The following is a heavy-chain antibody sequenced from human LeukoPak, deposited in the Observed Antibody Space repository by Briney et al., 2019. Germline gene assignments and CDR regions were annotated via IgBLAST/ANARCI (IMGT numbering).Heavy chain of an antibody. V-gene: IGHV4-38-2*01. CDR2: IYHSGST. CDR3: ARAPRDSSSSNYMRRFDY. Sequence: PSETLSLTCAVSGYSISSDNYWVWIRQPPGQGLEWTGGIYHSGSTYYNPSLKSRVTMSVDTSKNQFSLKLSSVTAADTAVYYCARAPRDSSSSNYMRRFDYWGQGTLVTVTS. J-gene: IGHJ4*02. D-gene: IGHD3-22*01. CDR1: GYSISSDNY.